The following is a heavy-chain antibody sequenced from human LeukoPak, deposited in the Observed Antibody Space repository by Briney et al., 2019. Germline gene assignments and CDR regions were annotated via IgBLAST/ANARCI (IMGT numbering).Heavy chain of an antibody. V-gene: IGHV4-59*11. J-gene: IGHJ6*03. D-gene: IGHD2-21*01. CDR1: GGSLSSHC. CDR2: IYYSGST. Sequence: SETLSLTCIVSGGSLSSHCWSWVRQSPGKGLEWIGYIYYSGSTNYNPSLKSRATISVDTSKSQFSLKLTSVTAADTALYYCARHIISPNFYMDVWDKGTTVTVSS. CDR3: ARHIISPNFYMDV.